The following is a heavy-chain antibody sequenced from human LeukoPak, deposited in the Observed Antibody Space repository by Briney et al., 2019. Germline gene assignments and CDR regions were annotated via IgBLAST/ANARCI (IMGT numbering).Heavy chain of an antibody. CDR2: IYTSGST. CDR3: ARHRPAAMMSYYYYMDV. D-gene: IGHD2-2*01. J-gene: IGHJ6*03. V-gene: IGHV4-4*09. Sequence: SETLSLTCTVSGGSISSYYWSWIRQPPGKGLEWIGYIYTSGSTNYNPSLKSRVTISVDTSKNQFSLKLSSVTAADTAVYYCARHRPAAMMSYYYYMDVWGKGTAVTVSS. CDR1: GGSISSYY.